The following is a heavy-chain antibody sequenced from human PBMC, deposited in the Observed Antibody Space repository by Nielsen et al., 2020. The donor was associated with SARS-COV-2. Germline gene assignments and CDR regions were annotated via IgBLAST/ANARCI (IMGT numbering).Heavy chain of an antibody. D-gene: IGHD6-6*01. CDR2: ISYDGSNK. CDR1: GFTFSSYG. Sequence: LSLTCAASGFTFSSYGMHWVRQAPGKGLEWVAVISYDGSNKYYADSVKGRFTISRDNSKNTLYLQMNSLRAEDTAVYYCAKDLSSSSYYFDYWGQGTLVTVSS. V-gene: IGHV3-30*18. J-gene: IGHJ4*02. CDR3: AKDLSSSSYYFDY.